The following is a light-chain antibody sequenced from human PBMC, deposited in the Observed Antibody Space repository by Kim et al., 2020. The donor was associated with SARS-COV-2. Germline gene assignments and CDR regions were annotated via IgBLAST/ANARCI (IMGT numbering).Light chain of an antibody. CDR2: GKN. CDR1: GIRSYY. V-gene: IGLV3-19*01. Sequence: LGQTARITCRGDGIRSYYESWYQQKPGQAPVLVIYGKNNRPSGIPDRFSGSSSGNTASLTITGAQAEDEADYYCNSRDSSGNPWVFGGGTQLTVL. CDR3: NSRDSSGNPWV. J-gene: IGLJ3*02.